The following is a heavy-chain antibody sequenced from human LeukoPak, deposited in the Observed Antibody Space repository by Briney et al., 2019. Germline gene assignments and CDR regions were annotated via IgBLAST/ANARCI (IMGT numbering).Heavy chain of an antibody. V-gene: IGHV1-8*03. CDR3: ARGYRYCSSTSCYLWFDP. D-gene: IGHD2-2*01. J-gene: IGHJ5*02. Sequence: GASVKVSCKASGYTFTSYDINWVRQATGQGLEWMGWMNPNSGNTGYAQKFQGRVTITRNTSISTAYMELSSLRSEDTAVYYCARGYRYCSSTSCYLWFDPWGQGTLVTVSS. CDR1: GYTFTSYD. CDR2: MNPNSGNT.